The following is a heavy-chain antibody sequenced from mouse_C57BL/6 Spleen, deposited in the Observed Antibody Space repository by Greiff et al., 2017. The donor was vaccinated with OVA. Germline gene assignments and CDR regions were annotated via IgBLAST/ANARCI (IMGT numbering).Heavy chain of an antibody. CDR1: GFTFSSYA. CDR3: ARDGGDYCDY. Sequence: EVQVVESGGGLVKPGGSLKLSCAASGFTFSSYAMPWVRQTPEQRLEWVATISDGGSYTYSPDNVKGRFTISRDNAKNNLYLQMSHLKSEDTAMYYCARDGGDYCDYWGQGTTLTVSS. CDR2: ISDGGSYT. V-gene: IGHV5-4*01. J-gene: IGHJ2*01.